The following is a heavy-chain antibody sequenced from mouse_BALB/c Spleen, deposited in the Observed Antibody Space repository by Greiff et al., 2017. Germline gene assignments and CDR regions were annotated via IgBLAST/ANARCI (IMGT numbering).Heavy chain of an antibody. CDR3: ARGGDYGNYCEFAY. D-gene: IGHD2-1*01. J-gene: IGHJ3*01. CDR1: GYTFTSYY. Sequence: QVQLQQPGPELVKPGASVRISCKASGYTFTSYYIHWVQQRPGQGLEWIGWIYPGNVNTKYNEKFKGKATLTADKSSSTAYMQLSSLTSEDSAVYCGARGGDYGNYCEFAYWGQGTLVTVSA. V-gene: IGHV1S56*01. CDR2: IYPGNVNT.